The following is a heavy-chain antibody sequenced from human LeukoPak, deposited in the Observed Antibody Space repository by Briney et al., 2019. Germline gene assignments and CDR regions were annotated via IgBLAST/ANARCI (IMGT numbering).Heavy chain of an antibody. CDR1: GFTFSSHG. V-gene: IGHV3-23*01. CDR2: ISPNGVIT. Sequence: PGGSLRLSCVASGFTFSSHGMNWVRQAPGKGLEWVSGISPNGVITYYADSVKGRFSISRDNYKGTVYLQMNSLRPEDTAVYYCAKDDAWLQFGSWGRGTLVTVSS. CDR3: AKDDAWLQFGS. D-gene: IGHD5-24*01. J-gene: IGHJ4*02.